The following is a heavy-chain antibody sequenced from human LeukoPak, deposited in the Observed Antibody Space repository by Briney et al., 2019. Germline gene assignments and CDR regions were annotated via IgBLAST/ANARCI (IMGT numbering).Heavy chain of an antibody. Sequence: GGSLRLSCAASGFIFSSYPMSWVRQAPGKGLEWVSAITGSGDRIYYADSVKGRFTISRDNSKNTLSLQMNTLRAEDTAVYYCAKENPVGGTNYFDYWGQGTLVTVSS. J-gene: IGHJ4*02. V-gene: IGHV3-23*01. CDR2: ITGSGDRI. CDR3: AKENPVGGTNYFDY. D-gene: IGHD1-26*01. CDR1: GFIFSSYP.